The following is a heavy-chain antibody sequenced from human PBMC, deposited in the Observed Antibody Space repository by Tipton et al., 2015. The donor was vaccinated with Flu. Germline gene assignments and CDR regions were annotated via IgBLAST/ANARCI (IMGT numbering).Heavy chain of an antibody. CDR2: INPNNGDT. CDR1: GYTFTGYY. V-gene: IGHV1-2*02. D-gene: IGHD3-22*01. J-gene: IGHJ4*02. CDR3: ARVGYYYDSRGYLRD. Sequence: QLVQSGAEVKRPGASVKVSCRASGYTFTGYYIRWVRQAPGQGLEWMGWINPNNGDTNYPQKFQGRVTMTRDSSISTAYMALTRLRSDDTGVYFCARVGYYYDSRGYLRDWGQGTLVAVSS.